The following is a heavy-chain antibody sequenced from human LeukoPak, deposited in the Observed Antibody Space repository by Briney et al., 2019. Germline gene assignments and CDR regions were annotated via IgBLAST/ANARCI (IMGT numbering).Heavy chain of an antibody. J-gene: IGHJ4*02. Sequence: SETLSLTCAVYGGSFSGYYWSWIRQPPGKGLEWIGEINHSGGTNYNPSFKSRVTISVDTSKNQFSLKLSSVTAADTAVYYCARGLFYSGHYYDSSGYYRPPFDYWGQGTLVTVSS. CDR1: GGSFSGYY. CDR3: ARGLFYSGHYYDSSGYYRPPFDY. V-gene: IGHV4-34*01. CDR2: INHSGGT. D-gene: IGHD3-22*01.